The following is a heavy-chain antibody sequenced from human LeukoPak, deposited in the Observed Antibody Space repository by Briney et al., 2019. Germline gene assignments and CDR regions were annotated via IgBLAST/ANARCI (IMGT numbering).Heavy chain of an antibody. Sequence: PSETLSLTCTVSGGSISSGGYYWSWIRQHPGKGLEWIGYIYYSGSTCYNPSLKSRVTISVDTSKNQFSLKLSSVTAADTAVYYCARGFIVGATPWFDPWGQGTLVTVSS. CDR3: ARGFIVGATPWFDP. CDR1: GGSISSGGYY. V-gene: IGHV4-31*03. D-gene: IGHD1-26*01. CDR2: IYYSGST. J-gene: IGHJ5*02.